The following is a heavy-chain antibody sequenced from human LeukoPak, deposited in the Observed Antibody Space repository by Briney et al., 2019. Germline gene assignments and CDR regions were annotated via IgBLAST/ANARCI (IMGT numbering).Heavy chain of an antibody. CDR1: GGSISSYY. D-gene: IGHD2-2*01. Sequence: PSETLSLTCTVSGGSISSYYWSWIRQPAGKGLEWIGRIYTSGSTNYNPSLKSRVTMSVDTSKNQFSLKLSSVTAADTAVYYCARAPGYCSSTSCVYYYGMDVWGQGTTVTVSS. V-gene: IGHV4-4*07. CDR3: ARAPGYCSSTSCVYYYGMDV. CDR2: IYTSGST. J-gene: IGHJ6*02.